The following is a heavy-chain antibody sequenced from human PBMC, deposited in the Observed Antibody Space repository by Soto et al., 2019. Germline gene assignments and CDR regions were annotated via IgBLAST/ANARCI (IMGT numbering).Heavy chain of an antibody. CDR1: GFTFSSYG. J-gene: IGHJ6*02. Sequence: RRLSCAASGFTFSSYGMHWVRQAPGKGLEWVAVISYDGSNKYYADSVKGRFTISRDNSKNTLYLQMNSLRAEDTAVYYCAKDQVNIVATTNYYYGMDVWGQGTTVTV. D-gene: IGHD5-12*01. CDR2: ISYDGSNK. CDR3: AKDQVNIVATTNYYYGMDV. V-gene: IGHV3-30*18.